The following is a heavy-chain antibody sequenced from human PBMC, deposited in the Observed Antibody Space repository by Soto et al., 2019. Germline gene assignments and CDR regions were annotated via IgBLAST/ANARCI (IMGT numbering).Heavy chain of an antibody. Sequence: ASVKVSCKASGYTFTNYAIHWVRQAPGQRLEWMGWINAGDGNTKYSQEFQGRVTITRDTSASTAYMELSSLRSEDTAVYYCARDGDPIFGVDYDYWGQGTLVTVSS. CDR1: GYTFTNYA. V-gene: IGHV1-3*01. CDR2: INAGDGNT. D-gene: IGHD3-3*01. CDR3: ARDGDPIFGVDYDY. J-gene: IGHJ4*02.